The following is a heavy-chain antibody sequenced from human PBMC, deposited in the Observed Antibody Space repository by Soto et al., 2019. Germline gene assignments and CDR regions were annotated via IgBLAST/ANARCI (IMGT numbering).Heavy chain of an antibody. Sequence: SETLSLTCTVSGGSASSGSYYWSWVRQTPGKGLEWIGYVYYSGRTNYNPSLKSRVTISIDTSKNQFSLKLTSVTAADTAVYYCARDPEYGSYFDYWGQGTLVTVSS. V-gene: IGHV4-61*01. CDR2: VYYSGRT. CDR1: GGSASSGSYY. J-gene: IGHJ4*02. CDR3: ARDPEYGSYFDY. D-gene: IGHD3-10*01.